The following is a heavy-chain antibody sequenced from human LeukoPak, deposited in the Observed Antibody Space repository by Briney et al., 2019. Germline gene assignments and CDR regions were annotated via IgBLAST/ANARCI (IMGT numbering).Heavy chain of an antibody. V-gene: IGHV3-23*01. Sequence: PGGSLRLSCAASGFTFSSYAMNWVRQAPGKGLEWVSAISGSGGSTYYADSVKGRFTISRDNSKNTLYLHMNSLRAEDTAVYNCAKSDDSSGYYYGIVYWGQGTLVTVPS. D-gene: IGHD3-22*01. CDR3: AKSDDSSGYYYGIVY. J-gene: IGHJ4*02. CDR1: GFTFSSYA. CDR2: ISGSGGST.